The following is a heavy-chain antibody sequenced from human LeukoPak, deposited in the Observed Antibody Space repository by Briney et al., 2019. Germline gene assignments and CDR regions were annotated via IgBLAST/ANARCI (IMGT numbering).Heavy chain of an antibody. CDR3: ARVSWFPGASYYYMDV. J-gene: IGHJ6*03. CDR1: GGTFSSYA. D-gene: IGHD3-22*01. V-gene: IGHV1-69*13. Sequence: SVMVSCKASGGTFSSYAISWVRQAPGQGLEWMGGIIPIFGTANYAQKFQGRVTITADESTSTAYMELSSLRSEDTAVYYCARVSWFPGASYYYMDVWGKGTTVTVSS. CDR2: IIPIFGTA.